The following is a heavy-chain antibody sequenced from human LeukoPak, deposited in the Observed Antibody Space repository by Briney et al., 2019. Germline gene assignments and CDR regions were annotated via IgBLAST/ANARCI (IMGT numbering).Heavy chain of an antibody. J-gene: IGHJ5*02. CDR2: ISGSGGST. CDR3: AKTPYYYDSSGFDP. D-gene: IGHD3-22*01. CDR1: GFTFSSYA. V-gene: IGHV3-23*01. Sequence: GGSLRLSCAASGFTFSSYAMSWVRQAPGEGLEWVSAISGSGGSTYYADSVKGRFTISRDNSKNTLYLQMNSLRAEDTAVYYCAKTPYYYDSSGFDPWGQGTLVTVSS.